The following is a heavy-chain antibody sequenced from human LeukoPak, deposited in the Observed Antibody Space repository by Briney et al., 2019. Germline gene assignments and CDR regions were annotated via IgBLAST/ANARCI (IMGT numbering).Heavy chain of an antibody. J-gene: IGHJ4*02. CDR1: GYTFTTYA. D-gene: IGHD6-13*01. CDR2: INTNTGNT. V-gene: IGHV7-4-1*02. Sequence: ASVKVSCKASGYTFTTYAMNWVRQAPGQGLEWMGWINTNTGNTSYAQGFTGRFVFSLDTSVSTASLQISSLRPEDTAVYYCATSNGWFYWGQGTLVTVSS. CDR3: ATSNGWFY.